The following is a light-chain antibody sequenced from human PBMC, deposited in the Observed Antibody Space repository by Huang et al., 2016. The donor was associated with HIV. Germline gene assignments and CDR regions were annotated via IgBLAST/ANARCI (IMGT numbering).Light chain of an antibody. CDR3: QEYNNWSRQGGYT. CDR1: QSIGKR. Sequence: EIIMTQSPATLSVSPGERATLSCMASQSIGKRLAWYQQNFGQAPRPLIYGPSTSATVIPASFSGAGSGTYFTLTINSLQSEDFAVYYCQEYNNWSRQGGYTFGQGTKLDIK. V-gene: IGKV3-15*01. J-gene: IGKJ2*01. CDR2: GPS.